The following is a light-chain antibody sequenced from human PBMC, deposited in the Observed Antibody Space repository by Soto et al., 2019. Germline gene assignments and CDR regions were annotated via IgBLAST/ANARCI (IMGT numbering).Light chain of an antibody. J-gene: IGKJ2*01. Sequence: DIQMTQSPSSLSASVGDRVTITCRASQSISSYLNWYQQKPGKAPKLLIYAASSLQSGVPSRFSGSGSGIDFTLTISSLQPEDFATYYCQQSYSNPPYTFGQGTKLEIK. CDR3: QQSYSNPPYT. CDR1: QSISSY. CDR2: AAS. V-gene: IGKV1-39*01.